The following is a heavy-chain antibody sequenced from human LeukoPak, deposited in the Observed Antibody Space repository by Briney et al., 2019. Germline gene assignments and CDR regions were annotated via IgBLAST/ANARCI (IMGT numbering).Heavy chain of an antibody. D-gene: IGHD1-26*01. V-gene: IGHV1-46*01. CDR2: INPSGGST. CDR3: GVGATWGGNWFDP. J-gene: IGHJ5*02. CDR1: GYTFTSYY. Sequence: ASVKVSCKASGYTFTSYYMHWVRQAAGQGLEWMGIINPSGGSTSYAQKFQGRVTMTRDTSTSTVYMELSSLRSEDTAVYYCGVGATWGGNWFDPWGQGTLVTVSS.